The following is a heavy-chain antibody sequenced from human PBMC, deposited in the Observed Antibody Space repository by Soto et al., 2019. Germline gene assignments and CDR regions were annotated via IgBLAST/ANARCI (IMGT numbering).Heavy chain of an antibody. D-gene: IGHD3-16*01. Sequence: SETLSLTCTVSGGSISGGGSYWTWIRQHPGGGLEWIGYIYYSGSTFYNPSLKSRVALSVDTSKNQFSLRLTSVTAADTAVYYCARAIMYYFDYWGQGTLVPVSS. CDR2: IYYSGST. V-gene: IGHV4-31*03. J-gene: IGHJ4*02. CDR1: GGSISGGGSY. CDR3: ARAIMYYFDY.